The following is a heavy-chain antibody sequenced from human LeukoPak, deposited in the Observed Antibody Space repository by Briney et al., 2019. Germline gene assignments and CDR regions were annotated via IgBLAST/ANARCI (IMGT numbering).Heavy chain of an antibody. Sequence: GGSLRLSCAASGFTFSTYGMQWVRQAPGKGREGVAVIWKDGSNKYYGDCVKGRFTISRDTSKSTLYLQMNSLRTEDTAVYYCARAVGPFDYWGQGTLVTVSS. V-gene: IGHV3-33*01. J-gene: IGHJ4*02. CDR2: IWKDGSNK. CDR3: ARAVGPFDY. D-gene: IGHD2-15*01. CDR1: GFTFSTYG.